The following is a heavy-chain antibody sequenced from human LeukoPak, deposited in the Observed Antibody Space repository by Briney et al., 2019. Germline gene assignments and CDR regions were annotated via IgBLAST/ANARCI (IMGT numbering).Heavy chain of an antibody. J-gene: IGHJ4*01. V-gene: IGHV3-15*01. Sequence: PGGSLGLSCAASGFTFTNAWMNWVRQAPGKGLGWVGRIKSRPDGGTTDYAAPVEGRFTISRDDSQNTLYLQMNGLKTEDTAVYYCTTQHTFYYDSSGYYRGFDNWGQGTLVTVSS. CDR3: TTQHTFYYDSSGYYRGFDN. CDR1: GFTFTNAW. D-gene: IGHD3-22*01. CDR2: IKSRPDGGTT.